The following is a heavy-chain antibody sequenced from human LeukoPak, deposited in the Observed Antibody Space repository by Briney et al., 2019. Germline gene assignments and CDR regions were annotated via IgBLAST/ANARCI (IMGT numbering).Heavy chain of an antibody. D-gene: IGHD2-15*01. CDR3: ASDAMGWYSCWRF. J-gene: IGHJ4*02. V-gene: IGHV3-7*04. CDR1: GFSFTDYR. Sequence: GGSLRLSCSAYGFSFTDYRMSWVPQAPGKGPEWMTHLNEDGSRNVHLDSVKGRFTIYRDNTKDSLLLQMSRLRAEDMAEYDCASDAMGWYSCWRFWGRGTLVSVFS. CDR2: LNEDGSRN.